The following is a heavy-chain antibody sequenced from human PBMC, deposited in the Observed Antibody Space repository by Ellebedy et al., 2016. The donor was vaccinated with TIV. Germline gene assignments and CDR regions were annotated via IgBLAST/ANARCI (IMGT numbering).Heavy chain of an antibody. V-gene: IGHV4-38-2*02. CDR1: GYSISSGYY. D-gene: IGHD1-26*01. CDR2: INHSRNT. J-gene: IGHJ4*02. Sequence: SETLSLTXTVSGYSISSGYYWSWIRQSPGKGLEWIGEINHSRNTYYNPSLKSRVTISVDTSKNQFSLRLGSVTAADTAMYYCARGRGGSYSIPFDHWGQGTLVTVSS. CDR3: ARGRGGSYSIPFDH.